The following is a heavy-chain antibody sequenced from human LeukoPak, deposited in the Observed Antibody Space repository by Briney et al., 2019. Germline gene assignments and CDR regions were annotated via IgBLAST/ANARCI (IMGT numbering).Heavy chain of an antibody. V-gene: IGHV3-53*01. D-gene: IGHD3-16*01. J-gene: IGHJ4*02. CDR3: AKGSASSRPYYFDD. CDR1: GFTVSSNY. Sequence: PGGSLRLSCAASGFTVSSNYMSWVRQAPGKGLEWVSVIYSGGSTYYADSVKGRFTISRDNSKNTLDLQMSSLRAEDTAVYYCAKGSASSRPYYFDDWGQGALVTVSS. CDR2: IYSGGST.